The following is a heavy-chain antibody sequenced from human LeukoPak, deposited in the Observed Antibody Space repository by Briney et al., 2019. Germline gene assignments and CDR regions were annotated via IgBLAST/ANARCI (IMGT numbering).Heavy chain of an antibody. Sequence: SQTLSLTCAISGDSVSSISVAWNWVRQSPSRGLEWLGRTYYRSKWYNEYAVSVKGRININPDPAKNQFSLQLNSVTPEDTAVYYCALARSEYHYGMDVWGQGATVTVSS. V-gene: IGHV6-1*01. J-gene: IGHJ6*02. CDR1: GDSVSSISVA. CDR3: ALARSEYHYGMDV. CDR2: TYYRSKWYN.